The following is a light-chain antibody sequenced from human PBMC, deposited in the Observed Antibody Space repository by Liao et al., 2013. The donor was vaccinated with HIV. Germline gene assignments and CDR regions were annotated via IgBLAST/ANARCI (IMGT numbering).Light chain of an antibody. J-gene: IGLJ1*01. CDR3: QTWDNNINYV. V-gene: IGLV3-1*01. Sequence: SDELTQPPSVSVSPGQTASITCSGDKLGDKYACWYQQKPGQSPVLVIYQDSKRPSGIPERFSGSNSGNTATLTISGTQAMDEADYYCQTWDNNINYVFGTGTKVTVL. CDR2: QDS. CDR1: KLGDKY.